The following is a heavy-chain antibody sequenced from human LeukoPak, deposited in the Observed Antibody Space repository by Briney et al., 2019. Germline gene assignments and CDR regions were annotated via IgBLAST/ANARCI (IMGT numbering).Heavy chain of an antibody. V-gene: IGHV1-69*01. CDR2: IIPIFGTA. CDR3: ARDRGVDIVATYYYYYMDV. D-gene: IGHD5-12*01. Sequence: GSSVKVSCKASGGTFSSYAISWVRQAPGQGLEWMGGIIPIFGTANYAQKFQGRVTITADESTSTAYMELSSLRSEDTAVYYCARDRGVDIVATYYYYYMDVWGKGTTVTISS. J-gene: IGHJ6*03. CDR1: GGTFSSYA.